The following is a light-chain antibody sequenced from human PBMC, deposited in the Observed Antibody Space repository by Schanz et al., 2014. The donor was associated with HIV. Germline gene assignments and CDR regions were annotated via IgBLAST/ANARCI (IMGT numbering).Light chain of an antibody. Sequence: EIVLTQSPATLSLSPGERATLSCRASQSVSSRYLAWYQQKPGQAPRLLIYGASNRATGIPDKFSGSGSGADFTLTISRLEPEDLAVYYCQQYGSPLTFGGGTKVEIK. CDR1: QSVSSRY. V-gene: IGKV3-20*01. J-gene: IGKJ4*01. CDR3: QQYGSPLT. CDR2: GAS.